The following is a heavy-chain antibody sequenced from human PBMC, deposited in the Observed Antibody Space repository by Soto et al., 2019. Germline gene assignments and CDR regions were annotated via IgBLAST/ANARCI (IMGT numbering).Heavy chain of an antibody. CDR2: IIPIFGTA. J-gene: IGHJ6*02. D-gene: IGHD6-6*01. CDR3: AGDRIGYSSSSDTYYYYGMDV. CDR1: GGTFSSYA. V-gene: IGHV1-69*12. Sequence: QVQLVQSGAEVKKPGSSVKVSCKASGGTFSSYAISWVRQAPGQGLEWMGGIIPIFGTANYAQKFKGRVTITADVSTTTAYVEMSSMRSEDTAVYYGAGDRIGYSSSSDTYYYYGMDVWGQGTTVTVSS.